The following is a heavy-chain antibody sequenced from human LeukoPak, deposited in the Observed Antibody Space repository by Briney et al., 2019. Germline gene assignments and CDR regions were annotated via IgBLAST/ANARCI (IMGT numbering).Heavy chain of an antibody. Sequence: QTGASLRLSCAASGFTFSGYAMSWVRQAPGKGLEWVSAISGSGGSTYYADSVKGRFTISRDNSKNTLYLQMNSLRAEDTAVYYCAKAKRGYSYGADYWGQGTLVTVSS. V-gene: IGHV3-23*01. J-gene: IGHJ4*02. CDR2: ISGSGGST. D-gene: IGHD5-18*01. CDR3: AKAKRGYSYGADY. CDR1: GFTFSGYA.